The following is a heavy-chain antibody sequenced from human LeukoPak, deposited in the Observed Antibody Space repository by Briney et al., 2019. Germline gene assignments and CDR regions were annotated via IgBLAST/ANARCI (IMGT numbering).Heavy chain of an antibody. J-gene: IGHJ4*02. CDR2: ISSSSSYI. CDR1: GFTFSSYS. V-gene: IGHV3-21*04. D-gene: IGHD3-22*01. Sequence: GGSLRLSCAASGFTFSSYSMNWVRQAPGKGLEWVSSISSSSSYIYYADSVKGRFTISRDNAKNSLYLQMNSLRAEDTAVYYCARLTGVATYYYDSSGHTPTYGGQGPLVTVSS. CDR3: ARLTGVATYYYDSSGHTPTY.